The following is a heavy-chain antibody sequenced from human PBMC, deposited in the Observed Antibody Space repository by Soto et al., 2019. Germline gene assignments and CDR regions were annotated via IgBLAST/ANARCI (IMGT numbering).Heavy chain of an antibody. CDR1: GDSINSSHW. CDR2: ISHSGST. CDR3: AARHFWSRPWTDRRLDY. J-gene: IGHJ4*02. V-gene: IGHV4-4*02. Sequence: PSETLSLTRAVSGDSINSSHWWNWVRQPPEKGLEWIGQISHSGSTTYSPSLTSRVTISVDKSKNHFSLKLTSVTAADTAVYYCAARHFWSRPWTDRRLDYWGQGTLVTVSS. D-gene: IGHD3-3*02.